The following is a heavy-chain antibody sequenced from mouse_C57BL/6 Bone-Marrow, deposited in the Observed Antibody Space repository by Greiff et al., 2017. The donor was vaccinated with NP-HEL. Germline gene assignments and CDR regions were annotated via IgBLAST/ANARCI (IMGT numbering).Heavy chain of an antibody. CDR2: IRSKSSNYAT. D-gene: IGHD2-1*01. V-gene: IGHV10-3*01. J-gene: IGHJ1*03. Sequence: EVHLVESGGGLVQPKGSLKLSCAASGFTFNTYAMHWVRQAPGQGLEWVARIRSKSSNYATYYADSVKDRFTISRDDSQSMLYLQMNNLKTEDTAVYYCVRGGYYGKGGYFDVWGTGTTVTVSS. CDR1: GFTFNTYA. CDR3: VRGGYYGKGGYFDV.